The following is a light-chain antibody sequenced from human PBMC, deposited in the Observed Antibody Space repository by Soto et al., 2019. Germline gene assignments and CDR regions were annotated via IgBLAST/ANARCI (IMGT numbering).Light chain of an antibody. Sequence: QSVLTQPPSSSATPGQRVTISCSGSGSNIGSNAVHWYQQLPGTAPKLVIYTTNQRPSGVPDRFSGSKSGTSASLAISGLQSEDEADYYCAVWDDSLAGMVFGGGTKLTVL. J-gene: IGLJ2*01. CDR1: GSNIGSNA. V-gene: IGLV1-44*01. CDR3: AVWDDSLAGMV. CDR2: TTN.